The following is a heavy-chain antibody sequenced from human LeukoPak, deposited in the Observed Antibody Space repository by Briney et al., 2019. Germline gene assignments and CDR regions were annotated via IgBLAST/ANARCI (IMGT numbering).Heavy chain of an antibody. CDR3: ASLRGVAFDY. J-gene: IGHJ4*02. V-gene: IGHV1-24*01. D-gene: IGHD3-10*01. CDR2: FDPEDGET. Sequence: VASVKVACKVSGYTLTELSMHWVRQAPGKGLEWMGGFDPEDGETIYAQKFQGRVTMTEDTSADTAYMELSSLRSEDTAVYYCASLRGVAFDYWGQGTLVTVSS. CDR1: GYTLTELS.